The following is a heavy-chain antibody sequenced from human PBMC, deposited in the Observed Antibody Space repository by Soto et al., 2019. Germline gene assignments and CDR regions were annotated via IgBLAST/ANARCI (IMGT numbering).Heavy chain of an antibody. Sequence: SETLSLTCTVSGGSITSGGYYWSWIRQHPGKGLEWIGCIYHSGSTYYNLPLKSRVTISVDTSKNQFSLRLSSVTAADTAVYYCARHKDCSGGSCNAVGYYYGLDVWGQGTTVTVSS. V-gene: IGHV4-39*01. D-gene: IGHD2-15*01. CDR1: GGSITSGGYY. J-gene: IGHJ6*02. CDR3: ARHKDCSGGSCNAVGYYYGLDV. CDR2: IYHSGST.